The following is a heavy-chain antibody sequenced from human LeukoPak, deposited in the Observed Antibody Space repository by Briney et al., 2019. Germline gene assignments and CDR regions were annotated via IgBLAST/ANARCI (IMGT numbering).Heavy chain of an antibody. CDR1: GYTFTSYG. CDR3: ARDGGTYYDFWSGYLGMYYYYMDV. Sequence: ASVKVSCKASGYTFTSYGISWVRQAPGQGLEWMGWISAYNGNTNYARKLQGRVTMTTDTSTSTAYMELRSLRSDDTAVYYCARDGGTYYDFWSGYLGMYYYYMDVWGKGTTVTVSS. D-gene: IGHD3-3*01. J-gene: IGHJ6*03. CDR2: ISAYNGNT. V-gene: IGHV1-18*01.